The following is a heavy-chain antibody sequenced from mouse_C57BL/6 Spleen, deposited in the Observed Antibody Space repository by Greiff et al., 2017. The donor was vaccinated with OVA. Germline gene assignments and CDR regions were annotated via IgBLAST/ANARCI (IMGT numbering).Heavy chain of an antibody. CDR2: IDPANGNT. CDR1: GFNIKNTY. Sequence: EVQRVESVAELVRPGASVKLSCTASGFNIKNTYMHWVKQRPEQGLEWIGRIDPANGNTKYAPKFQGKATITADTSSNTAYLQLSSLTSEDTAIYYCARDYYGSSYLDYWGQGTTLTVSS. J-gene: IGHJ2*01. CDR3: ARDYYGSSYLDY. V-gene: IGHV14-3*01. D-gene: IGHD1-1*01.